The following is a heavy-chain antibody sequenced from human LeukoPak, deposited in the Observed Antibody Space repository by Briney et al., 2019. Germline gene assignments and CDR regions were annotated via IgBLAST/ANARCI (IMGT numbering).Heavy chain of an antibody. CDR3: ASPGHYYYDSSGYIGDYYGMDV. CDR2: IIPIFGTA. V-gene: IGHV1-69*13. J-gene: IGHJ6*02. D-gene: IGHD3-22*01. CDR1: GGTFSSYA. Sequence: SVKVSCKASGGTFSSYAISWVRQAPGQGPEWMGGIIPIFGTANYAQKFQGRVTITADESTSTAYMELSSLRSEDTAVYYCASPGHYYYDSSGYIGDYYGMDVWGQGTTVTVSS.